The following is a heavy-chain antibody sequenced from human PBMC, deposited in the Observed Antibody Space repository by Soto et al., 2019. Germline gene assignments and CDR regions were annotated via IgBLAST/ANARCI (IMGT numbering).Heavy chain of an antibody. V-gene: IGHV3-13*01. D-gene: IGHD3-10*01. CDR3: GRDRLLGHLVRGITKASYSGVDV. CDR2: VGKDGDI. J-gene: IGHJ6*02. CDR1: GFSFSTFD. Sequence: GGSLRLSCAGSGFSFSTFDMHWVRQATGKSLEWVASVGKDGDIYYGGSLKGRFTISRDNGKNSLSLHMNSLRAEDTAVYYCGRDRLLGHLVRGITKASYSGVDVWGQGTTVTAP.